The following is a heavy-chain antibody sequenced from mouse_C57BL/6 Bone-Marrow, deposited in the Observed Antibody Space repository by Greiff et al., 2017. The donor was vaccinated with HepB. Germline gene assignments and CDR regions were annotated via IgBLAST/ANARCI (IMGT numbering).Heavy chain of an antibody. CDR3: ASLYDYDWFAY. CDR1: GFTFTDYY. CDR2: IRNKANGYTT. J-gene: IGHJ3*01. Sequence: EVQLQESGGGLVQPGGSLSLSCAASGFTFTDYYMSWVRQPPGKALEWLGFIRNKANGYTTEYSASVKGRFTISRDNSQSILYLQMNALRAEDSATYYCASLYDYDWFAYWGQGTLVTVSA. V-gene: IGHV7-3*01. D-gene: IGHD2-4*01.